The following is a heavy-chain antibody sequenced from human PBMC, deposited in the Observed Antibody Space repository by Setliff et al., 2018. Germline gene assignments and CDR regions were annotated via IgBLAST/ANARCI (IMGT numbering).Heavy chain of an antibody. CDR1: GYTFTSYD. J-gene: IGHJ4*02. CDR3: ASSRDYNFWSGYYSPLDY. V-gene: IGHV1-69*13. D-gene: IGHD3-3*01. CDR2: IIPIFGTP. Sequence: SVKVSCKASGYTFTSYDISWVRQAPGQGLEWMGRIIPIFGTPNYAQKFQGRVTITADESTSTAYMELSSLRSEDTAVYYCASSRDYNFWSGYYSPLDYWGQGTLVTVSS.